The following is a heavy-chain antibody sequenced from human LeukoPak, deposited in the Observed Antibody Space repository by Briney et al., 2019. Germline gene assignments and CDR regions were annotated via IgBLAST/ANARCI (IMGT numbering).Heavy chain of an antibody. CDR1: GSTFDEYT. Sequence: PGGSLRLSCAASGSTFDEYTMHWVRQVPGKGLEWVSVIGWDSDSKYYLESVKGRFTISRDNTKNSLYLQMNSLRTEDTAFYYCAKDRSRSYSSFDSWGQGTLVTVSS. CDR3: AKDRSRSYSSFDS. D-gene: IGHD6-19*01. J-gene: IGHJ4*02. CDR2: IGWDSDSK. V-gene: IGHV3-43*01.